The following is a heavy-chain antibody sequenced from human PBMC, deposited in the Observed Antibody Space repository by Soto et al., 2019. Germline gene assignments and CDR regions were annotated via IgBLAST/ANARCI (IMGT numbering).Heavy chain of an antibody. J-gene: IGHJ4*02. D-gene: IGHD6-19*01. CDR1: GFSFSDYA. V-gene: IGHV3-30*18. CDR2: VSHDGRNT. Sequence: PGGSLRLSYAASGFSFSDYAMHWVRQAPGKGLEWVAVVSHDGRNTHYADSVKGRFTISRDSSKNTVSLEMTSLRAEDTAVYYCAKGGRQWLVTSDFNYWGQGALVTVS. CDR3: AKGGRQWLVTSDFNY.